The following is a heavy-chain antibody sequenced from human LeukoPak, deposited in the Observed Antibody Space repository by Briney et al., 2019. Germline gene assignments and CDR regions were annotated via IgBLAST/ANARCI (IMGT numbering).Heavy chain of an antibody. CDR2: IYHSGST. CDR1: GYSISSGYY. V-gene: IGHV4-38-2*01. J-gene: IGHJ6*04. Sequence: PSETLSLTCAVSGYSISSGYYWGWIRPPPGKGLEWIGSIYHSGSTYYNPSLKSRVTISVDTSKNQFSLKLSSVTAADTAVYYCARVGITMVRGRYYGMDVWGKGTTVTVSS. D-gene: IGHD3-10*01. CDR3: ARVGITMVRGRYYGMDV.